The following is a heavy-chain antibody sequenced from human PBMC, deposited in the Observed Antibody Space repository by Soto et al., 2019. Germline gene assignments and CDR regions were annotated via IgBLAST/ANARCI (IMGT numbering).Heavy chain of an antibody. CDR3: SLSDCTNGVCYSKYGYYFDY. CDR2: MNPNSGNT. CDR1: GYTFTSYD. Sequence: ASVKVSCKASGYTFTSYDINLVRQATGQGLEWMGWMNPNSGNTGYAQKFQGRVTMTRNTSISTAYMELSSLRSEDTAVYYCSLSDCTNGVCYSKYGYYFDYWGQGTLVTVSS. V-gene: IGHV1-8*01. J-gene: IGHJ4*02. D-gene: IGHD2-8*01.